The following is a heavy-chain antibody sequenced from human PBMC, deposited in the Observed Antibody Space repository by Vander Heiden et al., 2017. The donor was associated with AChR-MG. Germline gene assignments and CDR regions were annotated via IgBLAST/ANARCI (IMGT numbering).Heavy chain of an antibody. J-gene: IGHJ5*02. CDR2: IIPIFGTA. V-gene: IGHV1-69*01. CDR1: GGPFSSYA. Sequence: QVQLVQSGAEVKKPGSSVKVSCKASGGPFSSYAISWVPQAPGQGLEWMGGIIPIFGTANYAQKFQGRVTITADESTSTAYMELSSLRSEDTAVYYCARDRCSGGSCYLGWFDPWGQGTLVTVSS. CDR3: ARDRCSGGSCYLGWFDP. D-gene: IGHD2-15*01.